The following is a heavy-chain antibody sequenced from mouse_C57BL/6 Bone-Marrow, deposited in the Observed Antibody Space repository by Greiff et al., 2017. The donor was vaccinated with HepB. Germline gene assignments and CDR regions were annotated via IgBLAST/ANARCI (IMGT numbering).Heavy chain of an antibody. V-gene: IGHV3-6*01. Sequence: EVKLLESGPGLVKPSQSLSLTCSVTGYSITSGYYWNWIRQFPGNKLEWMGYISYDGSNNYNPSLKNRISITRDTSKNQFFLKLNSVTTEDTATYYCARDPHFEYAMDYWGQGTSVTVSS. CDR2: ISYDGSN. CDR3: ARDPHFEYAMDY. CDR1: GYSITSGYY. J-gene: IGHJ4*01.